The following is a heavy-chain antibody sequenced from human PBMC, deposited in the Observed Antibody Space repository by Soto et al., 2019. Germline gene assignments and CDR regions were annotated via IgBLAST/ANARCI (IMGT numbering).Heavy chain of an antibody. D-gene: IGHD3-10*01. CDR3: ARKISGRADD. J-gene: IGHJ4*01. V-gene: IGHV3-74*01. Sequence: AGGSLRLSCVDSEFTFSSYWMHWVRQAPGKGLVWVSRMNEDGSTTDYADSVKGRFTVSRDNARNTLYLQMNSLRAEDTAVYYLARKISGRADDWGQGTMVTVSS. CDR2: MNEDGSTT. CDR1: EFTFSSYW.